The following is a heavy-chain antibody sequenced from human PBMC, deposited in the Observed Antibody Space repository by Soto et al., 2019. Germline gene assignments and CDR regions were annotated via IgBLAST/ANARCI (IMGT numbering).Heavy chain of an antibody. CDR3: ARAAVAGSLFDY. V-gene: IGHV3-33*01. Sequence: GGSLRLSCAASGFTFSSYGMHWVRQAPGKGLEWVAVIWYDGSNKYYADSVKGRFTISRDNAKNSLYLQMNSLRAEDTAVYYCARAAVAGSLFDYWGQGTLVTVSS. D-gene: IGHD6-19*01. J-gene: IGHJ4*02. CDR1: GFTFSSYG. CDR2: IWYDGSNK.